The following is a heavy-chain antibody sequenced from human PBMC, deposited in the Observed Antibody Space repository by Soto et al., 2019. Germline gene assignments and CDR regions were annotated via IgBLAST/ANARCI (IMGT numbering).Heavy chain of an antibody. CDR1: GGTFSNYA. J-gene: IGHJ4*02. V-gene: IGHV1-69*12. CDR2: IIPIFGTA. CDR3: ARGGITVVTLYFFDY. Sequence: QVQLVQSGAEVKKPGSSVKVSCKASGGTFSNYAISWVRQAPGQGLEWMGGIIPIFGTANYAQKFQGRVTITADESTSTAYMELSTLRSEDTAVYYCARGGITVVTLYFFDYWGQGTLVTVSS. D-gene: IGHD1-7*01.